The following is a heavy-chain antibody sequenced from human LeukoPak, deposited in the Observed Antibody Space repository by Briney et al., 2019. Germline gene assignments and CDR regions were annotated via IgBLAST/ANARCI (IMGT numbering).Heavy chain of an antibody. D-gene: IGHD1-26*01. V-gene: IGHV3-30*18. J-gene: IGHJ6*02. CDR3: AKDLIIVGANPDYYYYYGMDV. Sequence: GGSLRLSCAASGFTFSSYGMHWVRQAPGKGLEWVAVISYDGSNKYYADSVKGRFTISRDNSKNTLYLQMNSLRAEDTAVYYCAKDLIIVGANPDYYYYYGMDVWGQGTTVTVSS. CDR1: GFTFSSYG. CDR2: ISYDGSNK.